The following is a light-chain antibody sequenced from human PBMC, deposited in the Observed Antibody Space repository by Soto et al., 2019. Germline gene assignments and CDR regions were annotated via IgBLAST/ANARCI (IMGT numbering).Light chain of an antibody. CDR3: QEYDGAQPIT. CDR2: AAS. J-gene: IGKJ5*01. V-gene: IGKV1-39*02. Sequence: EIQITQSPSSLSASVGDIATITCRASQSISSYLNWYQQKPGKAPKLLIYAASSLQSGVPSRFSGSGSGTDFTLTISRLEPEDFAVYYCQEYDGAQPITFGLGTRLEIK. CDR1: QSISSY.